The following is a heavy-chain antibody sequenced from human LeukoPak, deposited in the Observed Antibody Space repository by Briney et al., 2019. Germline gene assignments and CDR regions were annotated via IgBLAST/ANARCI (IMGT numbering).Heavy chain of an antibody. CDR1: GGSINSSDYY. Sequence: SETLSLTCTVSGGSINSSDYYWGWIRQPPGERLEWIGTIYYNGNTYYNPSLQSRVIISVDTSKNQFSLKLTSVTAPATAVYYCARTVGTHRFDYWGQGILVTVSS. CDR2: IYYNGNT. V-gene: IGHV4-39*01. D-gene: IGHD4-23*01. J-gene: IGHJ4*02. CDR3: ARTVGTHRFDY.